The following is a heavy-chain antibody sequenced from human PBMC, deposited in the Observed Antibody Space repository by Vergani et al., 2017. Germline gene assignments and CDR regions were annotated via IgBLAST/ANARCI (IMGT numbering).Heavy chain of an antibody. Sequence: QVQLQQWGAGLLKPSETLSLTCAVYGGSFSGYYWSWIRQPPGKGLEWIGEINHSGSTNYNPSLKSRVTILVDTSKNQFDLKLSSVTAADTAVYYWARGRNRNYYDSSGYQTYYYYYGRDGGGQGTTVTVSS. J-gene: IGHJ6*02. D-gene: IGHD3-22*01. CDR2: INHSGST. CDR3: ARGRNRNYYDSSGYQTYYYYYGRDG. CDR1: GGSFSGYY. V-gene: IGHV4-34*01.